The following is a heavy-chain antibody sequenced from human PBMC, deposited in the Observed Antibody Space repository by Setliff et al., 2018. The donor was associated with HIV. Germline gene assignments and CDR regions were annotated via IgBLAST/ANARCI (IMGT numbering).Heavy chain of an antibody. CDR1: GYIFTSYA. V-gene: IGHV1-8*02. CDR2: INTNTGNP. J-gene: IGHJ6*03. CDR3: ARVGAPRYYMDV. D-gene: IGHD1-26*01. Sequence: ASVKVSCKASGYIFTSYALNWVRQAPGQGLEWMGWINTNTGNPTYAQGRVTMTRNTSISTAYMELSSLRSEDTAVYYCARVGAPRYYMDVWGKGTTVTVSS.